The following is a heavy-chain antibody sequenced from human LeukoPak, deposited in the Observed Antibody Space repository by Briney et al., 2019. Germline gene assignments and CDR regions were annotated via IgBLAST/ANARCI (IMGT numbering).Heavy chain of an antibody. Sequence: ASVKVSSKASGYTFIDYGVSCVPHAPGQRVGWRGWISAYTGNTDYAQKFRGRVTMTTDTSTRTAYMEMRSLRSDDTAVYYCARQQAGGVSDFWGQGTLVTVSS. CDR1: GYTFIDYG. J-gene: IGHJ4*02. CDR3: ARQQAGGVSDF. CDR2: ISAYTGNT. D-gene: IGHD3-10*01. V-gene: IGHV1-18*01.